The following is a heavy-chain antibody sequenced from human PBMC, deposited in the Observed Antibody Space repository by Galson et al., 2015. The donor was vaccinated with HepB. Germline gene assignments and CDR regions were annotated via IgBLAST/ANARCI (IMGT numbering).Heavy chain of an antibody. V-gene: IGHV3-48*03. Sequence: SLRLSCAASGFTFSSYEMNWVRQAPGRGLEWVSYISSSGSTIYYADSVKGRFTISRDNAKNSLYLQMNSLRAEDTAVYYCARDSGCSGGSCYSGSWYFDLWGRGTLVTVSS. D-gene: IGHD2-15*01. CDR3: ARDSGCSGGSCYSGSWYFDL. J-gene: IGHJ2*01. CDR2: ISSSGSTI. CDR1: GFTFSSYE.